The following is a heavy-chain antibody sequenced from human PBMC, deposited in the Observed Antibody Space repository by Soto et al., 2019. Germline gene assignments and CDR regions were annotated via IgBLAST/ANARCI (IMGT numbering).Heavy chain of an antibody. CDR1: GCTLSNFW. V-gene: IGHV3-74*01. J-gene: IGHJ2*01. CDR3: VRDHHDYDFWSGNKRGYFDL. Sequence: GVSLRLSCAAAGCTLSNFWMHWVRQLPGKGVVWVSRINDDGSRTKYADSVAGRLTISRATAKNTLYLQMDSLRVEDTAVYYCVRDHHDYDFWSGNKRGYFDLWGRGTLVTGSS. D-gene: IGHD3-3*01. CDR2: INDDGSRT.